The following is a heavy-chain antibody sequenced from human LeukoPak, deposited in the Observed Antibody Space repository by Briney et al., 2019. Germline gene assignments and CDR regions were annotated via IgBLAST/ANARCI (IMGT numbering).Heavy chain of an antibody. J-gene: IGHJ5*02. Sequence: SETLSLTCTVSGGSISSGSYHWSWIRQPAGKGLEWIGRIYTSGSTNYNPSLKSRVTISVDTSKNQFSLKLSSVTAADTAVYYCARDPSTSGSYFLFDPWGQGTLVTVSS. D-gene: IGHD1-26*01. CDR3: ARDPSTSGSYFLFDP. CDR1: GGSISSGSYH. V-gene: IGHV4-61*02. CDR2: IYTSGST.